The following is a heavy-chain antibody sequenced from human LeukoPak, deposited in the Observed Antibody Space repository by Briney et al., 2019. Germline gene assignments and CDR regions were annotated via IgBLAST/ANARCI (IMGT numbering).Heavy chain of an antibody. CDR2: MNPDGSAT. CDR3: ARTLVEVPGHSDLFDF. D-gene: IGHD2-2*01. Sequence: GGSLRLSCGASGFSFSSFWMSWIRQAPRKGLERVANMNPDGSATYYLDSVKGRFTISRDNAKTSVYLQMNSLRPDDTAVYYCARTLVEVPGHSDLFDFWGQGTLVTVSS. J-gene: IGHJ4*02. V-gene: IGHV3-7*01. CDR1: GFSFSSFW.